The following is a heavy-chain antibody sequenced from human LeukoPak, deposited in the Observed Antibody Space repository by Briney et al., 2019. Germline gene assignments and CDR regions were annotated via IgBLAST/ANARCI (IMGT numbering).Heavy chain of an antibody. Sequence: PSETLSLTCAVYGGSFSGYYWGWIRQPPGKGLEWIGSIYYSGSTYYNPSLKSRVTISVDTSKNQFSLKLSSVTAADTAVYYCARQGYYYDSSGSEETYYFDYWGQGTLVTVSS. J-gene: IGHJ4*02. CDR3: ARQGYYYDSSGSEETYYFDY. CDR1: GGSFSGYY. D-gene: IGHD3-22*01. V-gene: IGHV4-39*01. CDR2: IYYSGST.